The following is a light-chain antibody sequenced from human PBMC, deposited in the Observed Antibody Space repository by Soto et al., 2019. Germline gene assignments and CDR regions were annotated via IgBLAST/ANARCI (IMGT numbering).Light chain of an antibody. CDR2: EVG. J-gene: IGLJ3*02. Sequence: QSALTQPASVSGSPGQSITISCTGTSSDVGGYNYVSWYQQHPGNVPKLIIYEVGNRPSGVSNRFSGSKSGNMASLTISGLQTEDEADYYCSSYTSSTTLVFGGGTKLTVL. CDR3: SSYTSSTTLV. CDR1: SSDVGGYNY. V-gene: IGLV2-14*01.